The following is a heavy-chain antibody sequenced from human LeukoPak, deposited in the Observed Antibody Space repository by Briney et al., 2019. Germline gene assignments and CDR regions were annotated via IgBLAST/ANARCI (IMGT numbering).Heavy chain of an antibody. V-gene: IGHV3-21*01. CDR1: GFTFSSYS. CDR2: ISSSSRHI. Sequence: GGSLRLSCAASGFTFSSYSMDWVRQAPGKGLEWVSSISSSSRHIYYAASVKGRFTISRDNAKNSLYLQMNSLRAEDTAVYYCARDLSIVATKGGDYWGQGTLVTVSS. CDR3: ARDLSIVATKGGDY. D-gene: IGHD5-12*01. J-gene: IGHJ4*02.